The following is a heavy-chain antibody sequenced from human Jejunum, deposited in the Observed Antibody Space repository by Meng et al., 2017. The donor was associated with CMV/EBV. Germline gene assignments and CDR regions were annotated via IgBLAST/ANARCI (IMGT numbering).Heavy chain of an antibody. CDR1: GGSINHHS. D-gene: IGHD3-10*01. J-gene: IGHJ4*02. CDR2: IYTRDNT. CDR3: ARXPGXXXGEGIDY. V-gene: IGHV4-4*07. Sequence: HLQRSGPGLVKPSETLSPTFTVSGGSINHHSWSWIRQSPGKGLEWIGRIYTRDNTNYNPSLKSRVTMSIDPSKNQFSLNLDSVTXXXXXVXXXARXPGXXXGEGIDYWGQGTLVTVSX.